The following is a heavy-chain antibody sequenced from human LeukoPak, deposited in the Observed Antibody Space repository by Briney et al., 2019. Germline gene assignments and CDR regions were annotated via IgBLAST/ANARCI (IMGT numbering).Heavy chain of an antibody. V-gene: IGHV3-30-3*02. D-gene: IGHD1-7*01. CDR3: AKDRVVFNWNYAYYFDD. CDR2: ISYDGNNK. CDR1: GFTFSSYA. J-gene: IGHJ4*02. Sequence: GGSLRLSCAASGFTFSSYAMHWVRQAPGKGLEWVTVISYDGNNKYYADSVKGRFTISRDNSKNTLYLQMNSLRPEDTAVYYCAKDRVVFNWNYAYYFDDWGQGTLVTVSS.